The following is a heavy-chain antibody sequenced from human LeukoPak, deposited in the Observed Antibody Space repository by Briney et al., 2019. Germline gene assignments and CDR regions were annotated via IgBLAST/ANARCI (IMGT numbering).Heavy chain of an antibody. CDR3: ARQEPSYYYIDV. Sequence: GASVKVSCKASGYTFTGYYMHWVRQAPGQGLEWMGWINPNSGDTNYAQKFQGRVTMTRDTSISTAYMELSRLRSDDTAVYYCARQEPSYYYIDVWGKGTTVTVSS. D-gene: IGHD1-26*01. CDR2: INPNSGDT. J-gene: IGHJ6*03. CDR1: GYTFTGYY. V-gene: IGHV1-2*02.